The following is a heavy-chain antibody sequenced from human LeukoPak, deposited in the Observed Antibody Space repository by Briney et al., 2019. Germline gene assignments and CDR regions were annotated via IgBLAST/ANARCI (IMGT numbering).Heavy chain of an antibody. Sequence: GASVKVSCKASGYTFTGYYMHWVRQAPGQGLEWMGWINPNSGGTNYAQKFQGRVTMTRDTSISTAYLDLSSLRSDDTAVYYCARDGDYGTGSYYRGYIDSWGQGTPVTVSP. J-gene: IGHJ4*02. CDR1: GYTFTGYY. V-gene: IGHV1-2*02. D-gene: IGHD3-10*01. CDR3: ARDGDYGTGSYYRGYIDS. CDR2: INPNSGGT.